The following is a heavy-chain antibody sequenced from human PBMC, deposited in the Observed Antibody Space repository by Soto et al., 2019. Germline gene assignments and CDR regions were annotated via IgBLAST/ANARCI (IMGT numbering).Heavy chain of an antibody. CDR3: ASRLSGPKEEYNAYYFYGLDV. V-gene: IGHV5-10-1*01. Sequence: GESVKISCXASGYRLSNYWITWVRQTPGKGLEGMGTIDPSDPYSKSNASLQGHVAISTDTSTNTAYLHWSSLKGSHTAVNYCASRLSGPKEEYNAYYFYGLDVWGQGTTVTVSS. J-gene: IGHJ6*02. D-gene: IGHD1-1*01. CDR1: GYRLSNYW. CDR2: IDPSDPYS.